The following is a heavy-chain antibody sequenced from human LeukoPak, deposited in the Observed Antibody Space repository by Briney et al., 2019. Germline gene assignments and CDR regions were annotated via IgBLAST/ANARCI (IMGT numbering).Heavy chain of an antibody. J-gene: IGHJ3*02. CDR2: INYRGDI. CDR1: GDSITNHY. V-gene: IGHV4-59*08. CDR3: ARLRLMSDAITYHALDI. D-gene: IGHD2-2*02. Sequence: SETLSLTCTVSGDSITNHYWSWIRQTPGRGLEYIAYINYRGDINYNPSLKGRVTISVDTSKNQFSLRLTFVTAADTAEYYCARLRLMSDAITYHALDIWGQGTMVTVSS.